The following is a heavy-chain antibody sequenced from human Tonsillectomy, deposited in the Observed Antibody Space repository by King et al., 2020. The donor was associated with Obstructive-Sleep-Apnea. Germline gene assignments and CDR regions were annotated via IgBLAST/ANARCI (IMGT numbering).Heavy chain of an antibody. CDR1: GFTFSNYV. V-gene: IGHV3-23*04. D-gene: IGHD1-1*01. Sequence: VQLVESGGGLVQPGGSLRLSCAASGFTFSNYVMSWVRQAPGKGLEWVSAFSSSGTSTYYADSVKGRFPISRDNSKNTLYLQMSSLSADDTAVYYCARQLWLDSWGQGTLVTVSS. J-gene: IGHJ5*01. CDR2: FSSSGTST. CDR3: ARQLWLDS.